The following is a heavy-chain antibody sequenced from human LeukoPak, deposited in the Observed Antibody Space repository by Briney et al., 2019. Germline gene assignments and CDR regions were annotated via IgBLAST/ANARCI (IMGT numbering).Heavy chain of an antibody. D-gene: IGHD5-12*01. Sequence: PGGSLRLSCAASGFIFGNYYLNWVRQAPGKGLEWVSCIHGSASYNYYADSVKGRFTVSRDSAKNSLYLEMSSLRVEDTAVYYCVRAFGGYDSQRFYYNMDVWGKGTTVTVSS. V-gene: IGHV3-21*06. CDR3: VRAFGGYDSQRFYYNMDV. J-gene: IGHJ6*03. CDR1: GFIFGNYY. CDR2: IHGSASYN.